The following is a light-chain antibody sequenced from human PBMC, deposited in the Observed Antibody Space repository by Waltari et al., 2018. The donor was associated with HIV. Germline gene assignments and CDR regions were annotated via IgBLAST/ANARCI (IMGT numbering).Light chain of an antibody. CDR2: EVS. CDR3: SSYAGSNNPYV. V-gene: IGLV2-8*01. CDR1: SSDVCGYNY. Sequence: QSALTQPPSASGSPGQSVTISCTGTSSDVCGYNYVSWYQQHPGKAPKLMIYEVSKRPSGVPVRFSGSKSGNTASLTVSGLQAEDEADYYCSSYAGSNNPYVFGTGTKVTVL. J-gene: IGLJ1*01.